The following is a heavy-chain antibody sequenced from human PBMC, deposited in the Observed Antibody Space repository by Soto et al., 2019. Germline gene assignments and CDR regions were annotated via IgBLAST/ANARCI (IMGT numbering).Heavy chain of an antibody. V-gene: IGHV3-11*03. J-gene: IGHJ4*02. Sequence: PGGSLRLSCAASGCTFSDYYRSLIRQAPGKGLEWVSYISSSSSYTNYADSVKGRFTISRDNSKNTLYLQMNSLRAEDTAVYYCAKSPGMYYYDSSGYYHYDYWGQGTLVTVSS. D-gene: IGHD3-22*01. CDR3: AKSPGMYYYDSSGYYHYDY. CDR2: ISSSSSYT. CDR1: GCTFSDYY.